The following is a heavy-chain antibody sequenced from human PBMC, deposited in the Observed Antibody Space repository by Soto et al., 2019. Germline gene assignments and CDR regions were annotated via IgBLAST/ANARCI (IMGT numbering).Heavy chain of an antibody. CDR3: ARDYDSSGYYEAYSFDY. CDR1: GGTFSSYA. J-gene: IGHJ4*02. Sequence: GASVKVSCKASGGTFSSYAISWVRQAPGQGLEWMGGIIPIFGTANYAQKFQGRVTITADKSTSTAYMELSSLRSEDTAVYYCARDYDSSGYYEAYSFDYWGQGTLVTVSS. V-gene: IGHV1-69*06. D-gene: IGHD3-22*01. CDR2: IIPIFGTA.